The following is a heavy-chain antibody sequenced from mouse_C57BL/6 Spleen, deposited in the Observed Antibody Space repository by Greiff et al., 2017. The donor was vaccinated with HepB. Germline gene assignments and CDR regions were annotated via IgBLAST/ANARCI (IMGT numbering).Heavy chain of an antibody. CDR2: IYPGDGDT. J-gene: IGHJ3*01. CDR3: ARLGGSSPWFAY. D-gene: IGHD1-1*01. Sequence: QVQLQQSGAELVKPGASVKISCKASGYAFCSYWMNWVKQRPGKGLEWIGQIYPGDGDTNYNGKFKGKATLTADKSSSTAYMQLSSLTSEDSAVYFCARLGGSSPWFAYWGQGTLVTVSA. V-gene: IGHV1-80*01. CDR1: GYAFCSYW.